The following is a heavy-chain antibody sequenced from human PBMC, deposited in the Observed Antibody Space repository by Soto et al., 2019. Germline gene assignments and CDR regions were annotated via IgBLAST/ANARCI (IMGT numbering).Heavy chain of an antibody. V-gene: IGHV4-61*01. CDR1: GGSVSSGSYY. J-gene: IGHJ6*02. Sequence: SETLSLTCTVSGGSVSSGSYYWSWIRQPPGKGLEWIGYIYYSGSTNYNTSLKSRDNISVDTSKNKISLKLSSETTADTAVYYCARDYSGDRYYYYGMDVWGQGTTVTVSS. CDR2: IYYSGST. D-gene: IGHD1-26*01. CDR3: ARDYSGDRYYYYGMDV.